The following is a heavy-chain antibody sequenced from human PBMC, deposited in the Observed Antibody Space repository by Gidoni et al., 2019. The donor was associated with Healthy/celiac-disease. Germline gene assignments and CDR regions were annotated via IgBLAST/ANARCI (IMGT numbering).Heavy chain of an antibody. D-gene: IGHD2-2*01. CDR1: GYTFTDYY. V-gene: IGHV1-69-2*01. CDR2: VDPEDGET. Sequence: EVQLVQSGAEVKKPGATVKISCKVSGYTFTDYYMHWVQQAPGKGLEWMGLVDPEDGETIYAEKFQGRVTITADTSTDTAYMELSSLRSEDTAVYYCATVRGSSTSDPPQTHYYYYGMDVWGQGTTVTVSS. CDR3: ATVRGSSTSDPPQTHYYYYGMDV. J-gene: IGHJ6*02.